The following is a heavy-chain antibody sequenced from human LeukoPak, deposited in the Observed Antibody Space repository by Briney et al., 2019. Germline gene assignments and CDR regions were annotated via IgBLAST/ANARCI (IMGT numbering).Heavy chain of an antibody. J-gene: IGHJ4*02. V-gene: IGHV4-30-2*02. D-gene: IGHD3-22*01. CDR3: ARRLYYYDSTFDY. CDR2: IYHSGST. Sequence: SETLSLTCAVSGGSISSGGYSWSWIRQPPGKGLEWIGYIYHSGSTNYNPSLKSRVTISVDTSKNQFSLKLSSVTAADTAVYYCARRLYYYDSTFDYWGQGTLVTVSS. CDR1: GGSISSGGYS.